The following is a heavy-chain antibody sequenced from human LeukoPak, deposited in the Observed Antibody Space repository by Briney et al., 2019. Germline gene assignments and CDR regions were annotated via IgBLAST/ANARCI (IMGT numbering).Heavy chain of an antibody. CDR3: AKDLITMIVVVTPNFDY. Sequence: GGSLRLSCAASGFTFSSYGMHWVRQAPGKGLEWVAFIRYDGSNKYYADSVKGRFTISRDNSKNTLYLQMNSMRDEDTAVYYCAKDLITMIVVVTPNFDYRGQGTLVTVSS. J-gene: IGHJ4*02. D-gene: IGHD3-22*01. V-gene: IGHV3-30*02. CDR1: GFTFSSYG. CDR2: IRYDGSNK.